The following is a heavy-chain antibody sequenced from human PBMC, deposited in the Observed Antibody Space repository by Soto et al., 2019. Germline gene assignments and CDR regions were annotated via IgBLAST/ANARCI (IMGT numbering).Heavy chain of an antibody. J-gene: IGHJ6*02. CDR3: ARAYYDFWSGPDHYYYGMDV. CDR1: GFTFSSYA. V-gene: IGHV3-30-3*01. CDR2: ISYDGSNK. Sequence: GGSLRLSCAASGFTFSSYAMHWVRQAPGKGLEWVAVISYDGSNKYYADSVKGRFTISRDNSKNTLYLQMNSLRAEDTAVYYCARAYYDFWSGPDHYYYGMDVWRQGTTVTVSS. D-gene: IGHD3-3*01.